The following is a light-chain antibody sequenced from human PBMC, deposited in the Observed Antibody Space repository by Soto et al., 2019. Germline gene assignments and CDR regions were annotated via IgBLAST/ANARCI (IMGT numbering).Light chain of an antibody. CDR1: NSDVGIYNL. J-gene: IGLJ3*02. Sequence: QSALTQPASVSGSPGQSITISCTGTNSDVGIYNLVSWYQQHPGKAPKLMIYEGSKRPSGISNRFSGSKSGNTASLTISGLQAEDEADYYCCSYATSSTWVFGGGTKVTVL. CDR2: EGS. V-gene: IGLV2-23*01. CDR3: CSYATSSTWV.